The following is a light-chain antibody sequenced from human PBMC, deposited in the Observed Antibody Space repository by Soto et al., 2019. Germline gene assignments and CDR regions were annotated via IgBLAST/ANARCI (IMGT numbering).Light chain of an antibody. V-gene: IGLV2-14*01. CDR3: GTWDSSLSVVV. J-gene: IGLJ2*01. CDR2: EVS. Sequence: QSVLTQPASVSGSPGQSITISCTGTSSDVGSYNYVSWYQQHPGKAPKLMIYEVSNRPSWVSNRFSGSKSGNTASLTISGLQAEDESNYYCGTWDSSLSVVVFGGGTKLTVL. CDR1: SSDVGSYNY.